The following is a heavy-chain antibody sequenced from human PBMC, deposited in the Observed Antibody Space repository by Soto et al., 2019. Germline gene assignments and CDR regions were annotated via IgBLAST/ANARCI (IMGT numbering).Heavy chain of an antibody. V-gene: IGHV3-15*07. CDR3: TTRGALGY. J-gene: IGHJ4*02. CDR2: IKSKTDGGTI. Sequence: EVQLVESGGGLVKPGESLRLSCAASDLSFINAYINWVRQAPGKGLEWAGRIKSKTDGGTIDDAAPVKGRFIISRDDSSNTVYLQMNSVKTEDTAVYYCTTRGALGYWGQGTLVTVSS. D-gene: IGHD2-15*01. CDR1: DLSFINAY.